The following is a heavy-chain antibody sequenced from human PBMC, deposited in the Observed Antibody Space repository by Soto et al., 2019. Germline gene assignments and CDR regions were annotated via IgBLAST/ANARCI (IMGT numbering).Heavy chain of an antibody. CDR3: AREGNQLLFNYGMDV. V-gene: IGHV6-1*01. J-gene: IGHJ6*02. CDR1: GDSVSTNSAT. D-gene: IGHD2-2*01. Sequence: SQTLSLTCAISGDSVSTNSATWDWIRQSPSRGLEWLGRTYYRSKWYNDYAVSVKSRITINPDTSKNQFSLQLNSVTPEDTAVYYCAREGNQLLFNYGMDVWGQGTTVTVSS. CDR2: TYYRSKWYN.